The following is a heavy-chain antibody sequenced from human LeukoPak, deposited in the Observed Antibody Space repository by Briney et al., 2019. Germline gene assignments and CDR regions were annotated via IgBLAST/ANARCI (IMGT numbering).Heavy chain of an antibody. CDR1: GYTFTGYY. Sequence: ASEKVSCKASGYTFTGYYMHWVRQAPGQGLEWMGWINPNSGGTNYAQKFQGRVTMTRDTSISTAYMELSRLRSDDTAVYYCARGCDSSGYYFEDYWGQGTLVTVSS. CDR3: ARGCDSSGYYFEDY. D-gene: IGHD3-22*01. CDR2: INPNSGGT. J-gene: IGHJ4*02. V-gene: IGHV1-2*02.